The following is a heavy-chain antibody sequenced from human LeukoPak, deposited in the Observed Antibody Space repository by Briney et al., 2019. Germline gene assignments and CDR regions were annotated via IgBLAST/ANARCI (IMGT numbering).Heavy chain of an antibody. V-gene: IGHV3-30*02. CDR3: AKDLPHSSSWYRDWFDP. J-gene: IGHJ5*02. CDR1: GFTFSSYG. Sequence: PGGSLRLSCAASGFTFSSYGMHWVRQAPGKGLEWVAFIRYDGSNKYYEDSVKGRFTISRDNSKNTLYLQMNSLRAEDTAVYYCAKDLPHSSSWYRDWFDPWGQGTLVTVSS. D-gene: IGHD6-13*01. CDR2: IRYDGSNK.